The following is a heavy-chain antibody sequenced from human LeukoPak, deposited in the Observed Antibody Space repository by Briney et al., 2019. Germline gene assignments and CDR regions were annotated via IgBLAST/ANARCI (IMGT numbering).Heavy chain of an antibody. D-gene: IGHD6-6*01. J-gene: IGHJ6*03. CDR3: ARDFSSSSTVYYYYYMDV. CDR2: ISYSGTT. CDR1: GGSISSRPYY. Sequence: PSETLSLTCTVSGGSISSRPYYWGWVRQPPGKGLEWIGTISYSGTTYYSPSLKSRVTISLDTSKNQFSLKLSSVTAADTAIYYCARDFSSSSTVYYYYYMDVWGKGTTVTVSS. V-gene: IGHV4-39*07.